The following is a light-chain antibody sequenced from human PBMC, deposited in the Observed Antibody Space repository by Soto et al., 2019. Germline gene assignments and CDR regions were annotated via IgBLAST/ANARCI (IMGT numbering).Light chain of an antibody. V-gene: IGKV1-5*03. CDR2: KAS. CDR1: QSISSW. CDR3: QQYNSHSRT. J-gene: IGKJ1*01. Sequence: DIQMTQSPSTLSASVGDRVTITCRASQSISSWLAWYQQKPGKAPKLLIYKASSLESVVPSRFSGSGSGTEFTLTISSLQPDDFATYYCQQYNSHSRTFGQGTKVEIK.